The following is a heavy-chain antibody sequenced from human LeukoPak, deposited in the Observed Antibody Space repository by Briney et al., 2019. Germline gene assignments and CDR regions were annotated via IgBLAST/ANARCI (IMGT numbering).Heavy chain of an antibody. J-gene: IGHJ4*02. CDR1: AFIFSDHW. CDR2: ITGSGGST. CDR3: KVQRGY. Sequence: GGSLRLSCGASAFIFSDHWMSWVRQAPGKGLEWVSAITGSGGSTYYADSVKGRFTISRDNSKNTLYLQMNSLRAEDTAIYYCKVQRGYWGQGTLVSVSS. V-gene: IGHV3-23*01. D-gene: IGHD1-1*01.